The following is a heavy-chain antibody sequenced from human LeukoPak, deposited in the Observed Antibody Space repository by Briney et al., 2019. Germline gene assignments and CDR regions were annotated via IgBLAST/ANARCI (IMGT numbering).Heavy chain of an antibody. CDR3: ATYYYDSSGYRAEYFQH. Sequence: PGGSLRLSCAASGFTFSSYSMNWVRQAPGKGLEWVSSISSSSSYIYYADSVKGRFTISRDNAKNSLYLQMNSLRAEDTAVYYCATYYYDSSGYRAEYFQHWGQGTLVTVSS. J-gene: IGHJ1*01. D-gene: IGHD3-22*01. CDR2: ISSSSSYI. V-gene: IGHV3-21*01. CDR1: GFTFSSYS.